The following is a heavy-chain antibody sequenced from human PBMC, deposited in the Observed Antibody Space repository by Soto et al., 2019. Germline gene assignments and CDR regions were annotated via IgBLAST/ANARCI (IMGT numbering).Heavy chain of an antibody. Sequence: QVRLVESGGGLVKPGGSLRLSCAASGFTFSDHYMSWIRQAPGKGLAWVAYISGSGFTIYNADSVKGRFTISRDNAKNSLYLQMDSLRAEDTAVYYCARNTLSAAGSDNYGLDVWGRGTTVAVSS. J-gene: IGHJ6*02. V-gene: IGHV3-11*01. D-gene: IGHD6-13*01. CDR1: GFTFSDHY. CDR2: ISGSGFTI. CDR3: ARNTLSAAGSDNYGLDV.